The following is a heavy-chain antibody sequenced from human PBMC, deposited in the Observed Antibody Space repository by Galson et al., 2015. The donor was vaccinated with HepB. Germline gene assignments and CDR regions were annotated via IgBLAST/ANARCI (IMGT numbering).Heavy chain of an antibody. CDR3: AKDLVKESGSYYLLDY. CDR2: ISYDGSNE. V-gene: IGHV3-30*18. J-gene: IGHJ4*02. D-gene: IGHD1-26*01. CDR1: GFTFSSYG. Sequence: SLRLSCAASGFTFSSYGMHWVRQAPGKGLEWVAVISYDGSNEYYADSVKGRFTISRDNSKNTLYLLMNSLRAEDTAVYYCAKDLVKESGSYYLLDYWGQGTLVTVSS.